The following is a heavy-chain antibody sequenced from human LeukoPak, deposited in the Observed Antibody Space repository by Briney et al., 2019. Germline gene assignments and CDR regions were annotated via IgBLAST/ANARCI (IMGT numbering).Heavy chain of an antibody. CDR2: ISGSGGST. V-gene: IGHV3-23*01. CDR3: ARVAVIYYYYMEV. J-gene: IGHJ6*03. D-gene: IGHD2/OR15-2a*01. Sequence: GGSLRLSCAASEFTFSSYSMNWVRQAPGKGLEWVSAISGSGGSTYYADSVKGRFTISRDNSKNTLYLQMNSLRAEDTAVYYCARVAVIYYYYMEVWGKGTTVTVSS. CDR1: EFTFSSYS.